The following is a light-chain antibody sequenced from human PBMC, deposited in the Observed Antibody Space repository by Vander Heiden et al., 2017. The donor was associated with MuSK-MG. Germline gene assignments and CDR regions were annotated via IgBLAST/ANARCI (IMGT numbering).Light chain of an antibody. Sequence: IVMTQSPDSLAVSLGERATINCKSSQSVLYSSNNKNYLAWYQQKPGQPPKLLIYWASTREFGVPDRFSGSGSGTDFTLTISSLQAEDVALYYWQQDYNTWTFGQGTKVEIK. V-gene: IGKV4-1*01. J-gene: IGKJ1*01. CDR3: QQDYNTWT. CDR1: QSVLYSSNNKNY. CDR2: WAS.